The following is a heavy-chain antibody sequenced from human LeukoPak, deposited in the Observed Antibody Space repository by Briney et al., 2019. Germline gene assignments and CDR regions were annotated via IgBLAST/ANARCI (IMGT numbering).Heavy chain of an antibody. D-gene: IGHD2-2*01. J-gene: IGHJ4*02. CDR2: ISYDGSNK. Sequence: PGGSLRLSCAASGFTFSSYAMHWVRQAPGKGLEWVAAISYDGSNKYYADSVKGRFTISRDNSKNTLYLQMNSLRAEDTAVYYCAKGLAQQRHFDYWGQGTLVTVSS. CDR3: AKGLAQQRHFDY. V-gene: IGHV3-30-3*01. CDR1: GFTFSSYA.